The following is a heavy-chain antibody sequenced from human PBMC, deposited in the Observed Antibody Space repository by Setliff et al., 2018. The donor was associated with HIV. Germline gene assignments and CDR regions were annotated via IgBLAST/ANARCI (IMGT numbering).Heavy chain of an antibody. Sequence: SETLSLTCAVYGGSFRDYSWNWVRQPPGKGLEWIGEINHSGRTNYNPSLKSRVTISVDKSNNQFSLKMNYVTAADAALYYCATVTMVRLIGVYHMDVWGKGTPVTVSS. V-gene: IGHV4-34*01. D-gene: IGHD3-10*01. CDR3: ATVTMVRLIGVYHMDV. J-gene: IGHJ6*03. CDR1: GGSFRDYS. CDR2: INHSGRT.